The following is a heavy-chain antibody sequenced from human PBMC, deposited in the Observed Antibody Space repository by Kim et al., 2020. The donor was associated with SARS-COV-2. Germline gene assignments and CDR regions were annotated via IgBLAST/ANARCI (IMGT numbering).Heavy chain of an antibody. V-gene: IGHV3-33*01. D-gene: IGHD3-22*01. CDR3: ARSYYDSSGYTDY. J-gene: IGHJ4*02. Sequence: YADSVKGRLTISRENSKNTRYLQMNSLRAEDTAVYYCARSYYDSSGYTDYWGQGTLVTVSS.